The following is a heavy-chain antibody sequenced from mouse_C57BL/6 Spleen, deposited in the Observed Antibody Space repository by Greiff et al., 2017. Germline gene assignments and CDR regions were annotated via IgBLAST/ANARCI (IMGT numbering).Heavy chain of an antibody. D-gene: IGHD4-1*01. CDR2: IDPSDSYT. Sequence: QVQLQQPGAELVKPGASVKLSCKASGYTFTSYWMQWVKQRPGQGLEWIGEIDPSDSYTNYNQKFKGKATLTVDTSSSTAYMQLSSLTSEDSAVYYCARLTGTMGYYFDYWGQGTTLIVSS. V-gene: IGHV1-50*01. CDR3: ARLTGTMGYYFDY. J-gene: IGHJ2*01. CDR1: GYTFTSYW.